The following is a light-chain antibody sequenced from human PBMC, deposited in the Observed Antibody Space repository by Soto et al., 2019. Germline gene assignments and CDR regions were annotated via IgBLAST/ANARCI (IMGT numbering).Light chain of an antibody. V-gene: IGKV1-12*01. CDR2: AAS. J-gene: IGKJ5*01. Sequence: DIQMTQSPSSVSASVGDRVTITCRASQDIRSWLAWYQQKPGKAPNLLIYAASSLQSGVPSRFSGSGSGTDFTLTISSLQPEDFATYYCLQDYNYPYTFGQGTRLEIK. CDR3: LQDYNYPYT. CDR1: QDIRSW.